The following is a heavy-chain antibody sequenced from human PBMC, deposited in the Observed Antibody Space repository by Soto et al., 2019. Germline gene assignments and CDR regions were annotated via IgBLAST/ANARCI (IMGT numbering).Heavy chain of an antibody. CDR1: GFSLSNARMG. CDR3: ARTDTAMVVPDYFDY. V-gene: IGHV2-26*01. Sequence: SGPTLVNPTETLTLTCTVSGFSLSNARMGVSWIRQPPGKALEWLAHIFSNDEKSYSTSLKSRLTISKDTSKSQVVLTMTNMDPVDTATYYCARTDTAMVVPDYFDYWGQGTLVTVSS. D-gene: IGHD5-18*01. J-gene: IGHJ4*02. CDR2: IFSNDEK.